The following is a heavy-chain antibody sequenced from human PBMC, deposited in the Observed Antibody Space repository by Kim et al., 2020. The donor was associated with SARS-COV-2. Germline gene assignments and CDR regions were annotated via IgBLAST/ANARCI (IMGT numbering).Heavy chain of an antibody. V-gene: IGHV3-66*02. CDR2: IYSGGST. CDR1: GFTVSSNY. J-gene: IGHJ6*02. CDR3: ARESSIAADNYYYGMDV. D-gene: IGHD6-13*01. Sequence: GGSLRLSCAASGFTVSSNYMSWVRQAPGKGLEWVSVIYSGGSTYYADSVKGRFTISRDNSKNTLYLQMNSLRAEDTAVYYCARESSIAADNYYYGMDVWGQGTTVTVSS.